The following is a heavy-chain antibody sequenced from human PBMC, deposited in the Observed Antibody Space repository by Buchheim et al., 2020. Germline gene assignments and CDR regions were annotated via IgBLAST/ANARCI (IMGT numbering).Heavy chain of an antibody. V-gene: IGHV4-30-2*01. D-gene: IGHD4-11*01. J-gene: IGHJ6*02. Sequence: QLQLQESGSGLVKPSQTLSLTCAVSGGSISSGGYSWSWIRQPPGKGLEWIGYIYHSGSTYYNPSLKSRVTISVDRSKNQFSLKLSSVTAADTAVYYCAVSSGVTTRYYSYQYGMDVWRQGTT. CDR3: AVSSGVTTRYYSYQYGMDV. CDR1: GGSISSGGYS. CDR2: IYHSGST.